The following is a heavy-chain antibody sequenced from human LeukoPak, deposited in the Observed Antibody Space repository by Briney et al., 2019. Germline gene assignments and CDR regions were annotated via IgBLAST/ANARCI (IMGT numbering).Heavy chain of an antibody. CDR3: ARRGRDKARLGYYYYMDV. CDR2: VYHSGST. CDR1: GYSISSGYY. V-gene: IGHV4-38-2*01. Sequence: SETLSLTCAVSGYSISSGYYWGWIRQPPGKGLERIVVVYHSGSTYYNPSLKSRVTISVDTSKNQFSLKLSSVTAADTAVYYCARRGRDKARLGYYYYMDVWGKGTTVTVSS. J-gene: IGHJ6*03. D-gene: IGHD6-19*01.